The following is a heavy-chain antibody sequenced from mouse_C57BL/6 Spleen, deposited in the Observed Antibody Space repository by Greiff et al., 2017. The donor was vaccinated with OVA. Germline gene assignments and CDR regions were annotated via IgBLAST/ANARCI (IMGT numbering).Heavy chain of an antibody. CDR1: GYSITSGYY. CDR2: ISYDGSN. Sequence: VQLKESGPGLVKPSQSLSLTCSVTGYSITSGYYWNWIRQFPGNKLEWMGYISYDGSNNYNPSLQNRISITRDTSKNQFFLKLNSVTTEDTATYYCAREDGYSFAYWGQGTLVTVSA. CDR3: AREDGYSFAY. V-gene: IGHV3-6*01. D-gene: IGHD2-3*01. J-gene: IGHJ3*01.